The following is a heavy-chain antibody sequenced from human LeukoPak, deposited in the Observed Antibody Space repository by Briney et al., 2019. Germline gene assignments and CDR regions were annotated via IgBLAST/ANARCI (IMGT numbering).Heavy chain of an antibody. Sequence: PGRSLRLSCAASGYTFSSYATTWVRQAPGKELEWVSTISNGGGSTYYADSVKGRFTISRDNSKNTVYLQMSSLRAEDTAVYYCAKDRWGSGGSGGGDYWGQGTLVTVSS. V-gene: IGHV3-23*01. CDR3: AKDRWGSGGSGGGDY. J-gene: IGHJ4*02. CDR2: ISNGGGST. CDR1: GYTFSSYA. D-gene: IGHD2-15*01.